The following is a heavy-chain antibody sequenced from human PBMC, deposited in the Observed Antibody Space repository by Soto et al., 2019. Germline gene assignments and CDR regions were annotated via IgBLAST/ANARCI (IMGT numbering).Heavy chain of an antibody. CDR2: IIPILGIA. D-gene: IGHD6-6*01. Sequence: ASVKVSCKASGGTFSSYTISWVRQAPGQGLEWMGRIIPILGIANYAQKFQGRVTMTRDTSTSTVYMELSSLRSEDTAVYYCARERLQLAYFDYWGLGTLVTVSS. CDR1: GGTFSSYT. CDR3: ARERLQLAYFDY. V-gene: IGHV1-69*04. J-gene: IGHJ4*02.